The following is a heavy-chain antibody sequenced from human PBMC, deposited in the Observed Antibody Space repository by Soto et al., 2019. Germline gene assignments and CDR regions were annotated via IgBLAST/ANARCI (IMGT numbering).Heavy chain of an antibody. Sequence: ASVKVSCKASGYTFTCYGMSWVRQAPGQGLEWMGWINAGNGNTKYSQKFQGRVTITRDTSASTAYMELSSLRSEDTAVYYCARGVAPYYFDYWGQATLVTVSS. J-gene: IGHJ4*02. D-gene: IGHD2-15*01. CDR1: GYTFTCYG. CDR2: INAGNGNT. CDR3: ARGVAPYYFDY. V-gene: IGHV1-3*01.